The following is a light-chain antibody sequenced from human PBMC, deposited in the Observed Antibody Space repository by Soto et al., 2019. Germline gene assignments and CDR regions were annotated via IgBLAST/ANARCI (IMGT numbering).Light chain of an antibody. V-gene: IGKV1-5*01. Sequence: IQLTQSPSTLSASVGDTVTISCRASQAISVSLAWYRQKPGEATNLLIYDASTFQEGVPSRFSGSGSGTEFTVTVTRLQTDDFATYFCQQYDKYSSFGHGTKVDVK. CDR2: DAS. J-gene: IGKJ1*01. CDR1: QAISVS. CDR3: QQYDKYSS.